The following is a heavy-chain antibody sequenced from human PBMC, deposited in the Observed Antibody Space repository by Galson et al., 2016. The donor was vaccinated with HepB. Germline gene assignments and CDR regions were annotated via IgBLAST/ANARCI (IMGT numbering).Heavy chain of an antibody. CDR1: GFAFSGFA. V-gene: IGHV3-23*01. CDR3: AKERFWSGYTYFDP. Sequence: SLRLSCAASGFAFSGFAMSWVRQAPGKGLEWVSSIGGSGTYTYYADSVKGRFTISRDHSQNTLFLHMNSLRAEDTAVYYCAKERFWSGYTYFDPWGQGTLVTVSS. J-gene: IGHJ5*02. CDR2: IGGSGTYT. D-gene: IGHD3-3*01.